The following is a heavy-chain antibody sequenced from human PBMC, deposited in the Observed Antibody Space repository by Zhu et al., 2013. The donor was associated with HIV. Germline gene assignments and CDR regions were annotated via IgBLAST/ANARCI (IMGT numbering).Heavy chain of an antibody. CDR2: MNPTSGNT. CDR1: GYTFTSYD. Sequence: QVQLVQSGAEVKKPGASVKVSCKASGYTFTSYDINWVRQATGQGLEWMGWMNPTSGNTGYAQKFQGRVTMTRNTSITTAYMELSSLRSDDTAVYYCARGRKGYNVGTTGTTVVYFDSWGQGTLVTVSX. J-gene: IGHJ4*02. CDR3: ARGRKGYNVGTTGTTVVYFDS. V-gene: IGHV1-8*01. D-gene: IGHD1-1*01.